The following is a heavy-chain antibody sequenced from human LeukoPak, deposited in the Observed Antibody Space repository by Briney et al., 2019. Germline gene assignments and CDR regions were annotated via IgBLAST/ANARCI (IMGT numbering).Heavy chain of an antibody. V-gene: IGHV3-13*04. D-gene: IGHD4-23*01. J-gene: IGHJ3*02. CDR2: IGTAGDT. CDR1: GFTFSRYD. Sequence: PGGSLRLSCAVSGFTFSRYDMHWVRQGTGKGLESVSGIGTAGDTYYPDSVEGRFTISRESANNSLTLQMNSLTAGDTAVYYCARQAGKVDAFDIWGRGTLVTVSS. CDR3: ARQAGKVDAFDI.